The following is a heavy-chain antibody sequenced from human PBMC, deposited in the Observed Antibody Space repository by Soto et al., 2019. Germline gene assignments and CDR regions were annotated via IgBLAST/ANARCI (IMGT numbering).Heavy chain of an antibody. CDR2: IYSDGRV. CDR1: GFAVSSSY. Sequence: PGGSLRLSCAVSGFAVSSSYMSWVRQAPGKEPEWVSVIYSDGRVFYAESVKGRFTISRDNSKNTLYLQMNSLRAEDTAVYYCARGGFLLTFDYWGQGTLVTVSS. V-gene: IGHV3-53*01. CDR3: ARGGFLLTFDY. J-gene: IGHJ4*02.